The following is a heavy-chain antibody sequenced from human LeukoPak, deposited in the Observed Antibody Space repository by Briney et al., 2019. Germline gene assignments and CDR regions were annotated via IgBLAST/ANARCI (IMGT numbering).Heavy chain of an antibody. CDR3: AKAGRITFGGVIVTDFDY. CDR1: GFTFSSCA. D-gene: IGHD3-16*02. CDR2: ISGSDTRT. Sequence: GGSLRLSCAASGFTFSSCAMSWVRQAPGKGLEWVSAISGSDTRTYYADSLKGRFTISRDNSKNTLYLQMNSLRAEDTAVYYCAKAGRITFGGVIVTDFDYWGQGTLVTVSS. J-gene: IGHJ4*02. V-gene: IGHV3-23*01.